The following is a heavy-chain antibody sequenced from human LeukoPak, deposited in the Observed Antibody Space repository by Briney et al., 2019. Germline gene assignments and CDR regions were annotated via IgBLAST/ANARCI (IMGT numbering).Heavy chain of an antibody. J-gene: IGHJ6*03. CDR2: MNPNSGNT. Sequence: SMKLSCKASASTFTSYAINWVRQATGRGLEWMGWMNPNSGNTGYAQTIQGRVTMTRNTSTSTAYMELSSLRSEDAAVYYCARDFYSSGEYVWKTYYIDVWGKGTTVTVS. CDR3: ARDFYSSGEYVWKTYYIDV. V-gene: IGHV1-8*01. D-gene: IGHD3-22*01. CDR1: ASTFTSYA.